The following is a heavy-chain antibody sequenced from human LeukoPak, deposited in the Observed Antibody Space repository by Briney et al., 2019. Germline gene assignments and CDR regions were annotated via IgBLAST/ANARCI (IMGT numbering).Heavy chain of an antibody. V-gene: IGHV3-21*01. J-gene: IGHJ5*02. CDR2: ISSSSSYI. CDR1: GFTFSSYS. CDR3: ARQGGLGNYATGSWFDP. Sequence: GGSLRLSCAASGFTFSSYSMNWVRQAPGKGLEWVSSISSSSSYIYYAGSVKGRFTISRDNAKNSLYLQMNSLRAEDTAMYYCARQGGLGNYATGSWFDPWGQGTLVTVSS. D-gene: IGHD1-7*01.